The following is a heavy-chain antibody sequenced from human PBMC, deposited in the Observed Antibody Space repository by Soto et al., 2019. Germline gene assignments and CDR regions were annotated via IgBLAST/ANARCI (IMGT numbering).Heavy chain of an antibody. CDR3: TRALLSHSYDSGGYDSYFHAMDV. CDR2: ISPISATT. D-gene: IGHD3-22*01. Sequence: QVQLVQSGAEVKKPGSSVKVSCKASGGTFSSLDINWVRQAPGQGLEWMGGISPISATTNYAQIFQGRVSIVADKSTSTAYMELSRQRSEDTAVYYCTRALLSHSYDSGGYDSYFHAMDVLGQGTPVTVSS. CDR1: GGTFSSLD. V-gene: IGHV1-69*06. J-gene: IGHJ6*02.